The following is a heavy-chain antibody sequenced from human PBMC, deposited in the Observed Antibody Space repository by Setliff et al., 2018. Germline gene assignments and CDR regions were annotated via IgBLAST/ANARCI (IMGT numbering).Heavy chain of an antibody. CDR3: ARAPNDLGVDWLFNNYFDY. CDR2: VYYTGRT. Sequence: PSETLSLTCNVSGGSVSSGYYYWDWIRQPPGKGLEWIGTVYYTGRTYYNPSLKSRVTIAVDAPDNHFPLKLRSVTAADTAVYYCARAPNDLGVDWLFNNYFDYWGHGTLVTVSS. CDR1: GGSVSSGYYY. V-gene: IGHV4-39*02. D-gene: IGHD3-9*01. J-gene: IGHJ4*01.